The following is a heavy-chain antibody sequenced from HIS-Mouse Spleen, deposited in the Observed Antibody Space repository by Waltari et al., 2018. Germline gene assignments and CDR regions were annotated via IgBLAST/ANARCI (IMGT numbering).Heavy chain of an antibody. Sequence: QVQLQQWGAGLLKPSETLSLTCAVYGGSFSGYYWSWIRQPPGKGLEWIGEINHGGSTNYNPSLKSRVTISVDTSKNQFSLKLSSVTAADTAVYYCAGYNWNYGTDYWGQGTLVTVSS. CDR3: AGYNWNYGTDY. V-gene: IGHV4-34*01. J-gene: IGHJ4*02. D-gene: IGHD1-7*01. CDR1: GGSFSGYY. CDR2: INHGGST.